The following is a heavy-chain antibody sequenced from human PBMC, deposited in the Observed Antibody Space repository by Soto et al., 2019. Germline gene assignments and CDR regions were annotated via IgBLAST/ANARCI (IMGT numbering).Heavy chain of an antibody. CDR3: ARGNSPVHFDY. V-gene: IGHV4-59*01. J-gene: IGHJ4*02. Sequence: SETLSLTCTVSGGSISSYYWSWIRQPPGKGLEWIGYIYYSGTTNYNPSLKSRATISVDMSKNQFSLKLNSVTAADTAVYYCARGNSPVHFDYWGQGTLVTVSS. CDR2: IYYSGTT. CDR1: GGSISSYY. D-gene: IGHD1-7*01.